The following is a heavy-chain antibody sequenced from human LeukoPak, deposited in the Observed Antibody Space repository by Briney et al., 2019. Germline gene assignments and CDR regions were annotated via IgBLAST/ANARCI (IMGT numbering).Heavy chain of an antibody. Sequence: GASVKVSCKASGYTFTCYYMHWVGQAPGQGLEWMGWINPNSGGTNYAQKFQGWVTMTRDTSISTAYMELSSLRSDDTAVYYCARGPQQLVFDYWGQGTLVTVSS. J-gene: IGHJ4*02. D-gene: IGHD6-13*01. CDR2: INPNSGGT. CDR1: GYTFTCYY. V-gene: IGHV1-2*04. CDR3: ARGPQQLVFDY.